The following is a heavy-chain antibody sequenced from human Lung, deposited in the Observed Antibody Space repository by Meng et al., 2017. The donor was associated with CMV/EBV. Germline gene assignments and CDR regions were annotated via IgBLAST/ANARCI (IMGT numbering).Heavy chain of an antibody. CDR3: ARERPPDSIATDYYYTDY. CDR1: INTGNYY. V-gene: IGHV4-39*07. J-gene: IGHJ4*02. D-gene: IGHD3-22*01. Sequence: INTGNYYWGWIRQPQGKGLEWIGSSYYDGTTYYNPSLKSRVTISLDTSRKQFSLILSSVTAADTAVYYCARERPPDSIATDYYYTDYWGRGILVTVSS. CDR2: SYYDGTT.